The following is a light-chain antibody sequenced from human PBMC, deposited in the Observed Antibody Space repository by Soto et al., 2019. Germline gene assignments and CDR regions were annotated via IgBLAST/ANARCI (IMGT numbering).Light chain of an antibody. CDR1: SSHIGAHIY. V-gene: IGLV2-8*01. CDR2: GVS. Sequence: QSVLTQPPSASWSPGQSVTISCTRTSSHIGAHIYLSGYQQHPREAPNLMSSGVSRRPSGVPLRFSGFKSGNTASLTVSGLQADDEAHYYCSSYAGSNNFVFGTGTKVTV. J-gene: IGLJ1*01. CDR3: SSYAGSNNFV.